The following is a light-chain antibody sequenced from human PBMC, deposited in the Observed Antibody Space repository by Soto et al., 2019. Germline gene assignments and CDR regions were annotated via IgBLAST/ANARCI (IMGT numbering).Light chain of an antibody. CDR2: YDS. CDR3: QVWDSSSDDRV. Sequence: ELTQPPSVSVAPGKTARITCGGNNIGSKSVHWYQQKPGQAPVLVIYYDSDRPSGIPERFSGSNSGNTATLTISRVEAGDEADYYCQVWDSSSDDRVFGGGTKVTVL. J-gene: IGLJ2*01. CDR1: NIGSKS. V-gene: IGLV3-21*04.